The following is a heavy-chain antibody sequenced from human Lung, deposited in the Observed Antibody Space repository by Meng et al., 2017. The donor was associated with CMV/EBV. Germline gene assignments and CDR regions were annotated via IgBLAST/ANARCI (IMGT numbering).Heavy chain of an antibody. D-gene: IGHD3-10*01. V-gene: IGHV3-21*01. CDR2: ISSSSSYV. CDR1: RFSSYT. J-gene: IGHJ4*02. CDR3: AREGYDYDSGSYYYYFDH. Sequence: GESLKIPCPASRFSSYTLNWVRQAPGKGLEWVSSISSSSSYVYYADSVKGRFTISRDNAKNSLYLQMNSLRAEDTAVYYCAREGYDYDSGSYYYYFDHWGQGXLVTVSS.